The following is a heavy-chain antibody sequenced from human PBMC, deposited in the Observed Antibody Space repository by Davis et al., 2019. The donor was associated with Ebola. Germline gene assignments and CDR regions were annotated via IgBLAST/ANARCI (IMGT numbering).Heavy chain of an antibody. V-gene: IGHV1-46*01. D-gene: IGHD3-10*01. J-gene: IGHJ6*02. CDR3: ARDCRSEDGSGRMDV. Sequence: ASVQVSCKASGYTFTSYYMHWVRQAPGQGLEWMGIINPSGGSTSYAQKFQGRVTMTRDTSTSTVYMELSSLRSEDTAVYYCARDCRSEDGSGRMDVWGQGTTVTVSS. CDR1: GYTFTSYY. CDR2: INPSGGST.